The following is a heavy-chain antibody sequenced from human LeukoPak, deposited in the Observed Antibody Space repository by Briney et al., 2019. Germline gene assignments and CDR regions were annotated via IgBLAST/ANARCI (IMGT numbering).Heavy chain of an antibody. J-gene: IGHJ4*02. V-gene: IGHV3-11*04. D-gene: IGHD5-18*01. CDR3: ARGYSYAFDY. CDR2: TTSGGTTR. CDR1: GFTVSSNY. Sequence: GGSLRLSCAASGFTVSSNYMSWVRQAPGKGLEWVSYTTSGGTTRYYADSVKGRFTISRDNAKNSLYLQMNSLRAEDTAVYYCARGYSYAFDYWGQGTLVTVSS.